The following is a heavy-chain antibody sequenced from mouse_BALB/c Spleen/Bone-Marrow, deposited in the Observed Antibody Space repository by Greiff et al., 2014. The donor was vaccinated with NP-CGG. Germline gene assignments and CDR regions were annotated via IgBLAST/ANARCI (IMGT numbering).Heavy chain of an antibody. CDR1: GYTFTDYA. D-gene: IGHD2-5*01. V-gene: IGHV1S137*01. J-gene: IGHJ4*01. CDR2: INTYFGDI. Sequence: QVQLKESGAELVRPGVSVKISCKGSGYTFTDYAMHWVKQSHAESLEWIGVINTYFGDISYNQKFKGKATIAADKTSRTVYMELARLTAEDSAIYYCARGYSNNYAMDYWGQGTSVTVSS. CDR3: ARGYSNNYAMDY.